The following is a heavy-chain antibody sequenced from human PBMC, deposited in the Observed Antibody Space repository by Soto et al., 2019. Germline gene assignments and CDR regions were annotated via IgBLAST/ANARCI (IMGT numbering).Heavy chain of an antibody. CDR3: ARDSVGVVAATPLGGY. D-gene: IGHD2-15*01. J-gene: IGHJ4*02. CDR1: GFTFSDYY. V-gene: IGHV3-11*01. CDR2: ISSSGSTI. Sequence: PGGSLRLSCAASGFTFSDYYMSWIRQAPGKGLEWVSYISSSGSTIYYADSVKGRFTISRDNAKNSLYLQMNSLRAEDTAVYYCARDSVGVVAATPLGGYWGQGTLVTVSS.